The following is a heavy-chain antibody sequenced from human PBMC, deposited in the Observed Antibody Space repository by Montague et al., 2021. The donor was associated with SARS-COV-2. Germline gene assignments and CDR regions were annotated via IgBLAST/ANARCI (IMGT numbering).Heavy chain of an antibody. V-gene: IGHV4-4*02. Sequence: SETLSLTCGVSGGSISSSNWWSWVRQPPGKGLEWIGEISHSGSTXYSPALKSRVTISVDKSKNQFSLKLTSVTAADTAIYYCARALSSSGWYGGYFDHWGQGSLVTVSS. CDR2: ISHSGST. D-gene: IGHD6-19*01. J-gene: IGHJ4*02. CDR3: ARALSSSGWYGGYFDH. CDR1: GGSISSSNW.